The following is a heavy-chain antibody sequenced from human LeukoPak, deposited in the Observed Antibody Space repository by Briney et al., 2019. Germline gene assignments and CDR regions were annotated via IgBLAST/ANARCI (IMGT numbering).Heavy chain of an antibody. D-gene: IGHD3-9*01. CDR3: ARENYDILTGYSYFDY. Sequence: PSETLSLTCTVSGGSISSYYWSWIRQPAGKGLEWIGHIYTSGSTNYNPSLKSRVTISVDKSKNQFSLKLSSVTAADTAVYYCARENYDILTGYSYFDYWGQGTLVTVSS. V-gene: IGHV4-4*07. CDR2: IYTSGST. CDR1: GGSISSYY. J-gene: IGHJ4*02.